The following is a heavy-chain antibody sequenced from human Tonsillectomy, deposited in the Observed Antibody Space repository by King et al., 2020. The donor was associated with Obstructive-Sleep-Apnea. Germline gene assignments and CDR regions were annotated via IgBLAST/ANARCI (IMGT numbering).Heavy chain of an antibody. CDR3: AGSNWGIYYFDY. V-gene: IGHV4-31*03. Sequence: QLQESGPGLGKPSQTLSLTCTVSGGSISSGGYYWSWIRQHPGKGLEWIGYIYYSGSTHYNPSLKIRVTISVETSKNQFSLKLSSLTAADTAVYYCAGSNWGIYYFDYWGQGTLVTVSS. D-gene: IGHD7-27*01. CDR2: IYYSGST. CDR1: GGSISSGGYY. J-gene: IGHJ4*02.